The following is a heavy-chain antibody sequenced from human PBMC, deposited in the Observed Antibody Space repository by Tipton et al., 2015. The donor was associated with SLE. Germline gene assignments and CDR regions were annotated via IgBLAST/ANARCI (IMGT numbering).Heavy chain of an antibody. CDR1: GGSISSYY. V-gene: IGHV4-59*01. Sequence: LRLSCTVSGGSISSYYWSWIRQPPGKGLEWIGYIYYGGSTNYNPSLKSRVTISVDTSKNQFSLRLSSVTAADTAVYYCARGEAAAAEPYYFDYWGQGTLVTVSS. J-gene: IGHJ4*02. CDR2: IYYGGST. CDR3: ARGEAAAAEPYYFDY. D-gene: IGHD6-13*01.